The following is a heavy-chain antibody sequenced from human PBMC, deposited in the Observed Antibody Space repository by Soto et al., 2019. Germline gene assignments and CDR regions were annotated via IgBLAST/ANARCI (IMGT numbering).Heavy chain of an antibody. CDR3: VHILGPPQYYFDY. J-gene: IGHJ4*02. CDR2: ISLYNGNT. Sequence: GASVKVSCKAYDFSFTSHGISWVRQAPGQGLEWMGWISLYNGNTNYAQQFQGRVTITKDTSKNQVLLTMTNLDPADTAMYYCVHILGPPQYYFDYWGQGILVTVSS. V-gene: IGHV1-18*04. D-gene: IGHD2-21*01. CDR1: DFSFTSHG.